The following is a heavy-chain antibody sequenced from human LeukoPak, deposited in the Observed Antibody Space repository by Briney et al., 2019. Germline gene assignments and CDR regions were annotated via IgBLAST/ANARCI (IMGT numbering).Heavy chain of an antibody. Sequence: SETLSLTCTVFGGSISNYYWTWIRQPPGKAVEWIGYISYSGSTNYNPSLKSRVTISVDTSKNQFSLNLNSVTTADTAVYYCARGNGWYYPWGQGTLVTVFS. V-gene: IGHV4-59*01. D-gene: IGHD2-8*01. CDR3: ARGNGWYYP. J-gene: IGHJ5*02. CDR2: ISYSGST. CDR1: GGSISNYY.